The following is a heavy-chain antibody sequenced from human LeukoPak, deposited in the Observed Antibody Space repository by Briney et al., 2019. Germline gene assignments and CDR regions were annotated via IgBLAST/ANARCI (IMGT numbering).Heavy chain of an antibody. CDR2: ISGSSGSS. CDR3: SKRWYSSGWYSNYFDY. D-gene: IGHD6-19*01. V-gene: IGHV3-23*01. J-gene: IGHJ4*02. Sequence: GGFLRLSCAASGFTFSSYAMSWVRQAPGKGLEWVSAISGSSGSSYYAGSVKGRFTISRDNSKNTLYLQMNSLRAEDTAVYYCSKRWYSSGWYSNYFDYWGQGTLVTVSS. CDR1: GFTFSSYA.